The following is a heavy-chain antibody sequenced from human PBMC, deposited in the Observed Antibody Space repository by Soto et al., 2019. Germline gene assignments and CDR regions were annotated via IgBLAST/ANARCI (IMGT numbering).Heavy chain of an antibody. CDR2: IYPGDSDT. V-gene: IGHV5-51*01. D-gene: IGHD1-1*01. Sequence: GESLKISCKGSGYSFTSYWIGWVRQMPGKGLEWMGIIYPGDSDTRYSPSFQGQVTISADKSISTAYLQWSSLKASDTAMYYCARRGNCNDDYYYYYYMDVWGNGTTVTVSS. J-gene: IGHJ6*03. CDR3: ARRGNCNDDYYYYYYMDV. CDR1: GYSFTSYW.